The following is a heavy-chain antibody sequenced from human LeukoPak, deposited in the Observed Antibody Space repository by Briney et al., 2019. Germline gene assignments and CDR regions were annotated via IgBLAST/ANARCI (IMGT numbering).Heavy chain of an antibody. V-gene: IGHV3-9*01. Sequence: GGSLRLSCAASGFTFDDYAMHWVRQAPGKGLEWVSGISWNSGSIGYADSVKGRFTISRDNTKDSLFLQMNSLRAEDTALYYCARGLDLGYFQHWGQGTLVTVSS. CDR2: ISWNSGSI. CDR3: ARGLDLGYFQH. CDR1: GFTFDDYA. J-gene: IGHJ1*01. D-gene: IGHD4-11*01.